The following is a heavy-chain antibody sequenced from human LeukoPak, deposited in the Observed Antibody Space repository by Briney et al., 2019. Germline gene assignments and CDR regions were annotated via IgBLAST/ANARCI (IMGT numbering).Heavy chain of an antibody. CDR2: INPSAGNT. J-gene: IGHJ4*02. Sequence: ATVRVSCKTSVYTFPSDYIHCVRHAPGQGLEWMARINPSAGNTNYAPKFQGRVTLTRDTSPATVYMELSSLNSKATAVYYCARDTGLEFISILDYWGQGTLVTVSS. CDR1: VYTFPSDY. CDR3: ARDTGLEFISILDY. D-gene: IGHD2-21*01. V-gene: IGHV1-46*03.